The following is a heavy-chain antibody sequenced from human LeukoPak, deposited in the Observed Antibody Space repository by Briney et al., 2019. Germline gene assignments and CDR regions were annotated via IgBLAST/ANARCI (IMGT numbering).Heavy chain of an antibody. V-gene: IGHV1-24*01. CDR3: ATRLLYRKSFDY. CDR1: GYTLTELS. Sequence: ASVKVSCKVSGYTLTELSMHWVRQAPGKGHEWMGGFDPEDGETIYAQKFQGRVTMTEDTSTDTAYMELSSLRSEDTAVYYCATRLLYRKSFDYWGQGTLVTVSS. CDR2: FDPEDGET. J-gene: IGHJ4*02. D-gene: IGHD3-3*01.